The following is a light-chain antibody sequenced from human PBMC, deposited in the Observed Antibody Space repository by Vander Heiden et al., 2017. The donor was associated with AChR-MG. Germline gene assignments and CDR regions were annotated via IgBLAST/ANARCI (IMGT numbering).Light chain of an antibody. J-gene: IGLJ3*02. Sequence: QSVLTQPPSASGTPGQRVTLACSGSSSNIGRNTVNWYRQLPGTAPKLLIYSNNQRPSGVPDRFSGSKSGTSASLAISGLQSEDEADYYCAAWDDSLNGWVFGGGTKLTVL. CDR1: SSNIGRNT. CDR3: AAWDDSLNGWV. V-gene: IGLV1-44*01. CDR2: SNN.